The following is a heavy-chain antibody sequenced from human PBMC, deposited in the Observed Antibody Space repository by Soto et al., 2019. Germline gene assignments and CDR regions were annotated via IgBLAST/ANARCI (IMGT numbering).Heavy chain of an antibody. CDR1: GGSFSGYY. D-gene: IGHD6-6*01. CDR3: ARASIAARPPYYYYYYGMDV. V-gene: IGHV4-34*01. Sequence: SETLSLTCAVYGGSFSGYYGSWIRQPPGKGLEWIGEINHSGSTNYNPSLKSRVTISVDTSKNQFSLKLSSVTAADTAVYYCARASIAARPPYYYYYYGMDVWGQGTTVTVSS. CDR2: INHSGST. J-gene: IGHJ6*02.